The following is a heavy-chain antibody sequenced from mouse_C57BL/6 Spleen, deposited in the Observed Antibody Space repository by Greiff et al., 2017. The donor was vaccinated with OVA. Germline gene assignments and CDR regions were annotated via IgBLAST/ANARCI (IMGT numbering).Heavy chain of an antibody. J-gene: IGHJ2*01. CDR3: ARPTGSSLFDY. CDR1: GYTFTSYW. V-gene: IGHV1-52*01. Sequence: QVQLQQPGAELVRPGSSVKLSCKASGYTFTSYWMHWVKQRPIQGLEWIGNIDPSDSETHYNQKFKDKATLTVDKSSSTAYMQLSSLTSEDSAVYYCARPTGSSLFDYWGQGTTLTVSS. D-gene: IGHD1-1*01. CDR2: IDPSDSET.